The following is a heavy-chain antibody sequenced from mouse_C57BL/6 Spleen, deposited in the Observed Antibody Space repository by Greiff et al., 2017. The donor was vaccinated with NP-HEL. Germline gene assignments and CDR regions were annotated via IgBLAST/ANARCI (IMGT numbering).Heavy chain of an antibody. CDR3: ARSLSDGYYPWFAY. CDR2: IYPGDGDT. CDR1: GYAFSSSW. J-gene: IGHJ3*01. Sequence: QVQLQQSGPELVKPGASVKISCKASGYAFSSSWMNWVKQRPGKGLEWIGRIYPGDGDTNYNGKFKGKATLTADKSSSTAYMQLSSLTSEDSAVYFCARSLSDGYYPWFAYWGQGTLVTVSA. D-gene: IGHD2-3*01. V-gene: IGHV1-82*01.